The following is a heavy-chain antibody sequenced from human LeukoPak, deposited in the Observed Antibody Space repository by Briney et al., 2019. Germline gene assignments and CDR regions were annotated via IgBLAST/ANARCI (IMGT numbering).Heavy chain of an antibody. CDR1: GYTLTKLS. V-gene: IGHV1-24*01. CDR2: FDPEDDKT. D-gene: IGHD3-22*01. CDR3: AAPWGYYDTSGYFDAFDV. Sequence: EASVKVSCKVSGYTLTKLSIHWVRQAPGIGLEWMGSFDPEDDKTIYAQKFQGRVTMTEDTSTETAYMELSSLRSEDTAVYYCAAPWGYYDTSGYFDAFDVWGQGTMVTVSS. J-gene: IGHJ3*01.